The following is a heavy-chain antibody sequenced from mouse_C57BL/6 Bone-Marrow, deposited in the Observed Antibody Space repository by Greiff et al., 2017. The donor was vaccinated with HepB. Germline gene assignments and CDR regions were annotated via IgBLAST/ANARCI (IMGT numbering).Heavy chain of an antibody. J-gene: IGHJ2*01. D-gene: IGHD1-1*01. CDR2: IHPNSGST. Sequence: QVQLKQPGAELVKPGASVKLSCKASGYTFTSYWMHWVKQRPGQGLEWIGMIHPNSGSTNYNEKFKSKATLTVDKSSSTAYMQLSSLTSEDSAVYYCARNPVLRSYYFDYWGQGTTLTVSS. V-gene: IGHV1-64*01. CDR3: ARNPVLRSYYFDY. CDR1: GYTFTSYW.